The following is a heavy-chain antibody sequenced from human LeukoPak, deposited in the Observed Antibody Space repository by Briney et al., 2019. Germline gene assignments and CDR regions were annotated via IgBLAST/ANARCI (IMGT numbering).Heavy chain of an antibody. J-gene: IGHJ4*02. D-gene: IGHD3-16*01. CDR2: ISYNGRNN. Sequence: PGGSLRLSCTTSGFTFGDYAMSWVRQAPGKGLEWVALISYNGRNNYYADSVKGRFTISRDNSKNTLYLQVSSLRTEDTAVYFCAKDNRGYFDFWGQGTLVTVSS. CDR3: AKDNRGYFDF. CDR1: GFTFGDYA. V-gene: IGHV3-30-3*02.